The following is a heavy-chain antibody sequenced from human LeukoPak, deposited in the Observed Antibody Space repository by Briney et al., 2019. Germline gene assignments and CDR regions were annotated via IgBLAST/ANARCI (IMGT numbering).Heavy chain of an antibody. V-gene: IGHV3-64D*06. D-gene: IGHD3-9*01. J-gene: IGHJ4*02. Sequence: GGSLRLSCSASRFTFSSYAMHWVRQAPGKGLEYVSAISSNGGSTYYADSVKGRFTISRDNSKNTLYLQMSSLRAEDTAVYYCVKGDYDILTGYYRNWGQGTLVTVSS. CDR3: VKGDYDILTGYYRN. CDR2: ISSNGGST. CDR1: RFTFSSYA.